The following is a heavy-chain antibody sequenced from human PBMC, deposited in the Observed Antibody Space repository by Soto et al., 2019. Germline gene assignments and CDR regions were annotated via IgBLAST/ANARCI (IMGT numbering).Heavy chain of an antibody. CDR3: ARDGTFGAKGGSLDI. V-gene: IGHV3-33*08. CDR1: GFTFSSYG. Sequence: GSLRLSCAASGFTFSSYGMHWVRQAPGKGLEWVAIFWYDGSNKYYAESVKGRFTISRDNSKNTLYLQMNSLRAEDTAVYYCARDGTFGAKGGSLDIWGQGTMVTVSS. CDR2: FWYDGSNK. J-gene: IGHJ3*02. D-gene: IGHD3-16*01.